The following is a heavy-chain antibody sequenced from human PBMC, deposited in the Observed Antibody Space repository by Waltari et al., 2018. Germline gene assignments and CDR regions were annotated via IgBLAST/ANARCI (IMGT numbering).Heavy chain of an antibody. J-gene: IGHJ4*02. CDR1: GFTYSRHA. V-gene: IGHV3-23*04. Sequence: EVQLVESGGGLVQPGGSLSLSCAASGFTYSRHAMRWVRQAPGKGLEWVSAISGSGGSTYYADSVKGRFTISRDNSKNTLYLQMNSLRAEDTAVYYCAKSRGGKGGYYFDYWGQGTLVTVSS. D-gene: IGHD2-15*01. CDR3: AKSRGGKGGYYFDY. CDR2: ISGSGGST.